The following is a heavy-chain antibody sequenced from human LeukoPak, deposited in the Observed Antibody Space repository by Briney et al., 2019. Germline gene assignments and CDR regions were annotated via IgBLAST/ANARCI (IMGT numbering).Heavy chain of an antibody. V-gene: IGHV3-23*01. CDR1: GFTFTSYA. J-gene: IGHJ4*02. CDR2: ISGGDGST. CDR3: ATPLLVGAATDDY. D-gene: IGHD1-26*01. Sequence: GGSLRLSCAVSGFTFTSYAMSWVRQAPGKGLEWVSAISGGDGSTYYADSVKGRFTVSRDNSRDTLYLQMNSLRAEDTAVYYCATPLLVGAATDDYWGQGTLVTVSS.